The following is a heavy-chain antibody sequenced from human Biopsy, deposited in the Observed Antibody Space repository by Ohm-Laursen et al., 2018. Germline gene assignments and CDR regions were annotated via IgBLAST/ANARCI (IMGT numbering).Heavy chain of an antibody. CDR2: FDREERKT. V-gene: IGHV1-24*01. D-gene: IGHD3-9*01. CDR1: GYTLTELS. CDR3: ATKLTGYFHH. Sequence: ASVKVSCNVSGYTLTELSIHWVRQTGGKGLEWMGGFDREERKTVYAEKFQGRVTMTEDTSTDTVYMEVTSLRSDDTAVYYCATKLTGYFHHWGQGTLVIVSS. J-gene: IGHJ1*01.